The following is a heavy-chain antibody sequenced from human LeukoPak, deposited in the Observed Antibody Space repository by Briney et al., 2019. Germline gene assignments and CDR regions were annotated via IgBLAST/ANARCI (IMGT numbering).Heavy chain of an antibody. CDR2: ITGSGATT. J-gene: IGHJ4*02. CDR3: AKDRVGATLYFDY. D-gene: IGHD1-26*01. V-gene: IGHV3-23*01. CDR1: GFPFINYG. Sequence: PGGSLRLSCTASGFPFINYGMSWVRQAPGKGLEWVSAITGSGATTYYADSVKGRFTISRDNSKNTLYLQMNSLRAEDTAVYYCAKDRVGATLYFDYWGQGTLVTVSS.